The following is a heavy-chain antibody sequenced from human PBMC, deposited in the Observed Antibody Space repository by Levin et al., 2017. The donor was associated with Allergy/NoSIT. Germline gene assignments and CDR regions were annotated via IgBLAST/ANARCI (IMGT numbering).Heavy chain of an antibody. CDR1: GFTFSNAW. CDR2: IKSKTDGGTT. J-gene: IGHJ4*02. V-gene: IGHV3-15*01. D-gene: IGHD3-10*01. CDR3: TTDYMVRTIRDY. Sequence: GGSLRLSCAASGFTFSNAWMSWVRQAPGKGLEWVGRIKSKTDGGTTDYAAPVKGRFTISRDDSKNTLYLQMNSLKTEDTAVYYCTTDYMVRTIRDYWGQGTLVTVSS.